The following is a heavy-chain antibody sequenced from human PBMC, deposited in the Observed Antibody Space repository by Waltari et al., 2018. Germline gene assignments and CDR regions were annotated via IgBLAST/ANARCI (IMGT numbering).Heavy chain of an antibody. CDR3: ATYVGASIGTAAFDV. CDR1: GGSIISNRHY. D-gene: IGHD3-16*01. CDR2: ISYTGTT. Sequence: QLHLQEARPGLVKPSETLSLTCSVSGGSIISNRHYWAWIRQPPGKGLEWTATISYTGTTYYNPSLRSRVTISVDMAKNQFSLKLTSVTPADTAVYYCATYVGASIGTAAFDVWGQGTMVTVSS. V-gene: IGHV4-39*01. J-gene: IGHJ3*01.